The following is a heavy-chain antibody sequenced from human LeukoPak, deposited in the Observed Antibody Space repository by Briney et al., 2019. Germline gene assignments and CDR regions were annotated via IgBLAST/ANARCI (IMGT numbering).Heavy chain of an antibody. CDR3: ARDIPSGFYTPDY. V-gene: IGHV3-7*01. Sequence: GGSLRLSCVASGFTFSDYWMSWVRQAPGMGLEWVANIETDGDEKNYVDSVKGRFTISRDNARNSLYLQMNSLRVEDTAVYYCARDIPSGFYTPDYWGRGTLVIVSS. CDR2: IETDGDEK. CDR1: GFTFSDYW. D-gene: IGHD5-12*01. J-gene: IGHJ4*02.